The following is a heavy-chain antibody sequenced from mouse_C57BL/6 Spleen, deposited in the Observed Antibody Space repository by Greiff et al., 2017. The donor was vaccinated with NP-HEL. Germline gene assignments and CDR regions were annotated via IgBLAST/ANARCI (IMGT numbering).Heavy chain of an antibody. CDR3: TMRYYGSSPYYFDY. D-gene: IGHD1-1*01. V-gene: IGHV1-15*01. Sequence: VKLVESGAELVRPGASVTLSCKASGYTFTDYEMHWVKQTPVHGLEWIGAIDPETGGTAYNQKFKGKAILTADKSSSTAYMELRSLTSEDSAVYYCTMRYYGSSPYYFDYWGQGTTLTVSS. J-gene: IGHJ2*01. CDR2: IDPETGGT. CDR1: GYTFTDYE.